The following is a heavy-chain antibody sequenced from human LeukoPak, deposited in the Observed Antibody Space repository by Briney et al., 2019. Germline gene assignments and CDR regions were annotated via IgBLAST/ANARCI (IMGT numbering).Heavy chain of an antibody. CDR3: ARFEDYDILTGAFDY. V-gene: IGHV4-30-4*02. CDR1: GGSISSGDYY. D-gene: IGHD3-9*01. J-gene: IGHJ4*02. Sequence: PSETLSLTCTVSGGSISSGDYYWSWIRQPPGKGLEWIGYIYYSGSTYYNPSLKSRVTISVDTSKNQFSLKLSSVTAADTAVYYCARFEDYDILTGAFDYWGQGTLVTVSS. CDR2: IYYSGST.